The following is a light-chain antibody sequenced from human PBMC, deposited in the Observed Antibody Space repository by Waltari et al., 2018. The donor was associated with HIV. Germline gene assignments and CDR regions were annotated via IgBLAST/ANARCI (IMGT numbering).Light chain of an antibody. CDR1: QSVSSK. CDR3: QQFDKWPLT. Sequence: EIVMTQSPVTLSVSQGERATLSCRASQSVSSKLAWYQQKPGQAPRLLIYGASTRATGIPTRFSGSGSGTEFTLTISSLQSEDFAVYFCQQFDKWPLTFGGGTKVEI. CDR2: GAS. J-gene: IGKJ4*01. V-gene: IGKV3-15*01.